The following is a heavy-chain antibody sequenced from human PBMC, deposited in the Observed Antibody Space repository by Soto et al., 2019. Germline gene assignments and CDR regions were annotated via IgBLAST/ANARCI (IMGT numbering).Heavy chain of an antibody. CDR1: GGSIDSSDFS. CDR2: TYYRRNT. D-gene: IGHD3-16*01. J-gene: IGHJ4*02. V-gene: IGHV4-39*01. CDR3: ARHGHWAPLDD. Sequence: QLQLQESGPGLVKPSETLSLTCSVSGGSIDSSDFSWVWIRQPPGEGLERIGSTYYRRNTSYNSSLRSRVTFSVDTSKNQFSLRLSSVTAADTAVYYCARHGHWAPLDDWGQGTLVTVSS.